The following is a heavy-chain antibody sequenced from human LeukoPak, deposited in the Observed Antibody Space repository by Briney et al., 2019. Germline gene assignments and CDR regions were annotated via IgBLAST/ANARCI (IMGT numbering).Heavy chain of an antibody. CDR3: ARLRFTDYYYYGMDV. CDR2: IYYSGST. D-gene: IGHD3-10*01. Sequence: SETLSLTCTVSGGSISSYYWSWIRQPPGKGLEWIGYIYYSGSTNYNPSLKSRVTISVDTSKNQFSLKLGSVTAADTAVYYCARLRFTDYYYYGMDVWGQGTTVTVSS. V-gene: IGHV4-59*08. CDR1: GGSISSYY. J-gene: IGHJ6*02.